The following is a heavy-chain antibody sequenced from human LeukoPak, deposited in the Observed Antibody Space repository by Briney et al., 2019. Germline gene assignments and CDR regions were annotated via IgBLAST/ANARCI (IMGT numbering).Heavy chain of an antibody. J-gene: IGHJ4*02. CDR3: ARDQDWNDRGGLDY. V-gene: IGHV3-21*01. CDR2: ISTSSIYI. CDR1: GFTFSSYT. D-gene: IGHD1-1*01. Sequence: PGGSLRLSCAASGFTFSSYTMNWVRQAPGKGLEWVSSISTSSIYIYYTDSLKGRFTISRDNARNSLYLQMNSLKAEDTAVYYCARDQDWNDRGGLDYRGQGTLVTVSS.